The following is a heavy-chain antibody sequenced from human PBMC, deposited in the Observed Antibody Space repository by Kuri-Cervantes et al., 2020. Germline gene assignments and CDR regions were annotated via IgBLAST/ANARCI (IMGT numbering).Heavy chain of an antibody. Sequence: GGSLRLSCAASGFTFSGSAMHWVRQASGKGLEWVGRIRSKANSYATAYAASVKGRFTISRDDSKNTAYLQMNSLKTEDTAVYYCARSLGEQQLPREEGRAFDIWGQGTMVTVSS. D-gene: IGHD6-13*01. J-gene: IGHJ3*02. CDR2: IRSKANSYAT. CDR1: GFTFSGSA. V-gene: IGHV3-73*01. CDR3: ARSLGEQQLPREEGRAFDI.